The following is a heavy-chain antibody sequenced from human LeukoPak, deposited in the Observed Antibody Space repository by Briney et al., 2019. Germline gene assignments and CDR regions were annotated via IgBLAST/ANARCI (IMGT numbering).Heavy chain of an antibody. Sequence: GRSLRLSCAASGFTFGNYGMHWVRQAPGKGLEWVSVIWYDGSQKYYADSVKGRFTISRDNSKNTLYLQMNSLRADDTAVYYCPSPYCSSSNRPGWFDPWGQGTLVTVSP. J-gene: IGHJ5*02. CDR1: GFTFGNYG. V-gene: IGHV3-33*01. CDR3: PSPYCSSSNRPGWFDP. CDR2: IWYDGSQK. D-gene: IGHD2-2*01.